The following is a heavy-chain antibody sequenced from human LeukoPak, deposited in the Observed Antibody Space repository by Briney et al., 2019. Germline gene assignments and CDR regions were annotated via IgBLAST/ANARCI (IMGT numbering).Heavy chain of an antibody. D-gene: IGHD3-9*01. CDR1: GFTFSRYS. J-gene: IGHJ4*02. V-gene: IGHV3-21*01. CDR3: ARDHDYDILTGYYPSGMFDY. Sequence: GGSLRLSCAASGFTFSRYSMNWVRQAPGKGLEWVSSISISSSYIYYADSVKGRFTMSRDNAKNSLYLQVNSLRAEDTAVYYCARDHDYDILTGYYPSGMFDYWGQGTLVTVSS. CDR2: ISISSSYI.